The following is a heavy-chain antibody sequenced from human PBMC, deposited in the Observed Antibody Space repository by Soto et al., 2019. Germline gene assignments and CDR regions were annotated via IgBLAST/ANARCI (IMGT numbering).Heavy chain of an antibody. V-gene: IGHV1-18*01. CDR3: ARAPDPTFWFEP. CDR1: GYTFTSYG. Sequence: QVQLLQSGAEVKKPGASVKVSCQASGYTFTSYGISWVRQAPGQGLEWMGWLSADNGNTKYAQKLQGRVTLTTDTSTSTAYLELRSLRSDETAVYYCARAPDPTFWFEPWGQGTLVTVSS. J-gene: IGHJ5*02. CDR2: LSADNGNT.